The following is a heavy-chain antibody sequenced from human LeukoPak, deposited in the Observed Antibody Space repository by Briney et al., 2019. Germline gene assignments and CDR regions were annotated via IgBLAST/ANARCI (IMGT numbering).Heavy chain of an antibody. CDR3: ATIFGGSSRGFDY. Sequence: SETLSLNCAVYGGSFSGYYWSWIRQPPGKGLEGIGEINHSGSTNYNPSLKSRVTISVDTSKNQFSLKLSSVTAADTAVYYCATIFGGSSRGFDYWGQGTLVTVSS. V-gene: IGHV4-34*01. J-gene: IGHJ4*02. CDR1: GGSFSGYY. D-gene: IGHD2-15*01. CDR2: INHSGST.